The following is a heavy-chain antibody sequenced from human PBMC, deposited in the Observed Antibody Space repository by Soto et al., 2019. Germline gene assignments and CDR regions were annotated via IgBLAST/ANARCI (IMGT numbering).Heavy chain of an antibody. Sequence: KTSETLSLTCAVSGGSISSGGYSWSWIRQPPGKGLEWIGYIYHSGSTYYNPSLKSRVTISVDRSKNQFSLKLSSVTAADTAVYYCARGTAAAGETFINWFDPWGQGTLVTVSS. D-gene: IGHD6-13*01. J-gene: IGHJ5*02. CDR1: GGSISSGGYS. CDR2: IYHSGST. V-gene: IGHV4-30-2*01. CDR3: ARGTAAAGETFINWFDP.